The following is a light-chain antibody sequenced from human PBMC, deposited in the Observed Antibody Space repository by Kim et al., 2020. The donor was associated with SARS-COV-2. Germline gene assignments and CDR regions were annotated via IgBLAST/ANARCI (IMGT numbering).Light chain of an antibody. CDR3: CSYAGTYTVV. Sequence: GQSVTISCTGTSSDVGGSNYVSWHQQHPGKAPKLMIYDVSKRPSGVPDRFSGSKSGNTASLTISGLQAEDEADYYCCSYAGTYTVVFGGGTKLTVL. CDR2: DVS. CDR1: SSDVGGSNY. V-gene: IGLV2-11*01. J-gene: IGLJ2*01.